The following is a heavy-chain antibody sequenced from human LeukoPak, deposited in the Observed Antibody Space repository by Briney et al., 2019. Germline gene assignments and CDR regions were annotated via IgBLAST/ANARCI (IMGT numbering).Heavy chain of an antibody. CDR2: MSPNSGDI. J-gene: IGHJ4*02. CDR1: GYTFTSYD. D-gene: IGHD7-27*01. V-gene: IGHV1-8*01. Sequence: ASVKVSCTASGYTFTSYDFNWVRQATGQRPEWMGWMSPNSGDIGYAQKFQDRVTMTRNTSISTAYMELSSLRSDDTAVYYCARGLPNWGYDYWGPGTLVTVSS. CDR3: ARGLPNWGYDY.